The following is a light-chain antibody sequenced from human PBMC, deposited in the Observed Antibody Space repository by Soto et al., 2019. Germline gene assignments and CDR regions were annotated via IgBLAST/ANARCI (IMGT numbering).Light chain of an antibody. V-gene: IGKV3D-15*01. CDR3: QQYNDWPWT. CDR1: QSVYNN. Sequence: VLTQSPGTLSLTSGERVTLSCWASQSVYNNLVWYQQRAGQSPRLLIYAASVRAXDITARFSGSGSGTEFTLTISSLQPEDFAMYYCQQYNDWPWTFGQGTKVDIK. CDR2: AAS. J-gene: IGKJ1*01.